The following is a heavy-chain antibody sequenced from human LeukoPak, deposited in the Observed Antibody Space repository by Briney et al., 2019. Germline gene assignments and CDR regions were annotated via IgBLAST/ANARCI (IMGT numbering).Heavy chain of an antibody. CDR1: GFTFSSYA. CDR3: AKEADLIVVVPATTDX. Sequence: GGSLRLSCAASGFTFSSYAMSWVRQAPGKGLEWVSAISGSGGSTYYADSVKGRFTISRDNSKNTLYLQMNSLRAEDTAVYYCAKEADLIVVVPATTDXWGQGTLVTVSS. J-gene: IGHJ4*02. CDR2: ISGSGGST. D-gene: IGHD2-2*01. V-gene: IGHV3-23*01.